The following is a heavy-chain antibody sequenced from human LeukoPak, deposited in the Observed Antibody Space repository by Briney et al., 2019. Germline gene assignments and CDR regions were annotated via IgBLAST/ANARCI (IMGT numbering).Heavy chain of an antibody. CDR1: GFTFSSYA. Sequence: GALRLSCAASGFTFSSYAMSWVRQAPGKGLEWVSAISGSGGSTYYANSVKGRFAISRDNSKNTLYLQMNGLRVEDTAVYNCARVPGANASWGQGTLVTVSS. V-gene: IGHV3-23*01. CDR3: ARVPGANAS. CDR2: ISGSGGST. J-gene: IGHJ5*02.